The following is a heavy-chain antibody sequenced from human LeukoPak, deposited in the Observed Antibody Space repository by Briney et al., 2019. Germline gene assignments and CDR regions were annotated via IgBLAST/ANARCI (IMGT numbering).Heavy chain of an antibody. Sequence: GGSLRLSCAASGFTFSNYIMNWVRQAPGKGLEWLSYISSSSSPIYYADSVKGRFTISRDNAKNSLYLQMNSLRAEDTAVYYCARGGYYSDYLDYWGQGTLVTVSS. V-gene: IGHV3-48*01. D-gene: IGHD2-15*01. CDR3: ARGGYYSDYLDY. CDR1: GFTFSNYI. J-gene: IGHJ4*02. CDR2: ISSSSSPI.